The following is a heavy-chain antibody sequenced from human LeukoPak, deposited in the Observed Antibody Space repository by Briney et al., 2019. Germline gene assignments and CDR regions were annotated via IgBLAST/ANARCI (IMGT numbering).Heavy chain of an antibody. J-gene: IGHJ4*02. CDR2: IYTSGST. V-gene: IGHV4-4*07. CDR1: GGSFSSYY. Sequence: SETLSLTCTVSGGSFSSYYWSWIRQPAGKGLEWIGRIYTSGSTNYNPSLKSRVTMSVDTSKNQFSLKLSSVTAADTAVYYCARDRGPYCSSTGCYTGDFDYWGQGTLVTVSS. D-gene: IGHD2-2*02. CDR3: ARDRGPYCSSTGCYTGDFDY.